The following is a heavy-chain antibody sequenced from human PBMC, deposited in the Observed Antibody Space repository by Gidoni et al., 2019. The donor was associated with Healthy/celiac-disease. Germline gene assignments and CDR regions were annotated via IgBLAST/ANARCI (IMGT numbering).Heavy chain of an antibody. CDR3: ARDFGDWQQLVRFGY. D-gene: IGHD6-13*01. CDR1: GGSISSSNW. V-gene: IGHV4-4*02. J-gene: IGHJ4*02. CDR2: IYHSGST. Sequence: QVQLQESGPGLVKPSGTLSLTCAVSGGSISSSNWWSWVRQPPGKGLEWIGEIYHSGSTNYNPSLKSRVTISVDKSKNQYSLKLSSVTAADTAVYYCARDFGDWQQLVRFGYWGQGTLVTVSS.